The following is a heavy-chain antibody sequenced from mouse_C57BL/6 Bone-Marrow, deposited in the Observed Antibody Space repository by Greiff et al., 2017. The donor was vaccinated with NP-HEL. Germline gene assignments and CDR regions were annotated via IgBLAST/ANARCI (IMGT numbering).Heavy chain of an antibody. CDR2: IYPRSGNT. V-gene: IGHV1-81*01. CDR1: GYTFTSYG. CDR3: ARLTTVVDYYAMDY. D-gene: IGHD1-1*01. J-gene: IGHJ4*01. Sequence: QLKQSGAELARPGASVKLSCKASGYTFTSYGISWVKQRTGQGLEWIGEIYPRSGNTYYNEKFKGKATLTADKSSSTAYMELRSLTSEDSAVYFCARLTTVVDYYAMDYWGQGTSVTGSS.